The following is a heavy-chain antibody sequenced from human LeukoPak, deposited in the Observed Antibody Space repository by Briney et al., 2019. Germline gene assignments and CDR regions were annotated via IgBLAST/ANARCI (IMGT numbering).Heavy chain of an antibody. CDR1: GGSISSSSYY. Sequence: SETLPLTCTVSGGSISSSSYYWGWIRQPPGKGLERTGSIYYSGSTYYNPSLKSRVTISVDTSKNQFSLKLSSVTAADTAVYYCASLPAGPLGATSIWGQGTLVTVSS. CDR2: IYYSGST. J-gene: IGHJ4*02. V-gene: IGHV4-39*01. CDR3: ASLPAGPLGATSI. D-gene: IGHD1-26*01.